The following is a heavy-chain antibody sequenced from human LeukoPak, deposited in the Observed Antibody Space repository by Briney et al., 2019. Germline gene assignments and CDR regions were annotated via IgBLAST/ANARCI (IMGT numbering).Heavy chain of an antibody. CDR1: GDSISTPSYW. D-gene: IGHD4-11*01. J-gene: IGHJ4*02. CDR3: TRLPLDYSLDH. V-gene: IGHV4-39*01. CDR2: IAYIGIT. Sequence: SETLSLTCTVSGDSISTPSYWWGWMRQSPGKGLEWIGSIAYIGITSYNPSLRSRVTISVDTSKSQFSLQLTSVTAADTAVYYCTRLPLDYSLDHWGQGTLVSVSS.